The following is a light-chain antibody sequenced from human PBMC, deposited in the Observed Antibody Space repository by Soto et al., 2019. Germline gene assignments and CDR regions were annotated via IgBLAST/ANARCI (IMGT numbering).Light chain of an antibody. CDR2: GNS. V-gene: IGLV1-40*01. Sequence: QSVLTQPPSVSGAPGQRVTISCTGSSSNIGAGYDVHWYQQLPGTAPKLLIYGNSNRPSGVPDRFSGSKAGTSASLAITGLRAEDEGDYYCQSYDSSLSVLVVFGGGTKLTVL. J-gene: IGLJ2*01. CDR3: QSYDSSLSVLVV. CDR1: SSNIGAGYD.